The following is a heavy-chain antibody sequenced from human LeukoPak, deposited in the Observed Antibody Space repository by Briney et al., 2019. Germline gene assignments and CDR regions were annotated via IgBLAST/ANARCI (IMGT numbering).Heavy chain of an antibody. CDR2: INPSGGST. Sequence: ASVKVSCKASGYSFTNYDINWVRQAPGQGLEWMGIINPSGGSTSYAQKFQGRVTMTRDTSTSTVYMELSSLRSEDTAVYYCASQAGVAGTLFDYWGQGTLVTVSS. V-gene: IGHV1-46*01. CDR1: GYSFTNYD. D-gene: IGHD6-19*01. CDR3: ASQAGVAGTLFDY. J-gene: IGHJ4*02.